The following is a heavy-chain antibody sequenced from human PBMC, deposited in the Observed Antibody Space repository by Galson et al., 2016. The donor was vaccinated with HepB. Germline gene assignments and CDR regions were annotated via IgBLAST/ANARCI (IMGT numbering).Heavy chain of an antibody. D-gene: IGHD3-22*01. V-gene: IGHV3-21*01. Sequence: SLRLSCAASGFTFSSFTTNWVRQAPGKGLEWVSSIDSSGSDIYYVDSVKGRFTISRDNAKNSLFLQMNSLRVEDTAVYYCARDRYYYDTSGYSIRYFDYWGQGTLVTVSS. CDR3: ARDRYYYDTSGYSIRYFDY. J-gene: IGHJ4*02. CDR1: GFTFSSFT. CDR2: IDSSGSDI.